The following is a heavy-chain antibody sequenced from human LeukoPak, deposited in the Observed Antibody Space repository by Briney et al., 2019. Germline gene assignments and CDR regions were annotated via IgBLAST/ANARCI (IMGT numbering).Heavy chain of an antibody. CDR1: GFTFDDYA. J-gene: IGHJ6*02. D-gene: IGHD2-15*01. V-gene: IGHV3-9*01. Sequence: SGGSLRLSCAASGFTFDDYAMHWVRQAPGKGLEWVSGISWNSGSKGYADSVKGRFTISRDNAKNSLYLQMNSLRAEDTALYYCAKDVGCSGGICYSSRYYGMDVWGQGTTVIVSS. CDR2: ISWNSGSK. CDR3: AKDVGCSGGICYSSRYYGMDV.